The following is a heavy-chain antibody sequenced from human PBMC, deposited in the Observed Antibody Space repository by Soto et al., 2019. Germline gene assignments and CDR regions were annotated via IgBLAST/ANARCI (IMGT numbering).Heavy chain of an antibody. V-gene: IGHV4-34*01. D-gene: IGHD3-22*01. CDR3: ARVHDYYDSSGYYLGPFDY. CDR2: INHSGST. J-gene: IGHJ4*02. CDR1: GGPFSGYY. Sequence: SETLSLTCAVYGGPFSGYYWSWIRQPPGKGLEWIGEINHSGSTNYNPSLKSRVTISVDTSKNQFSLKLSSVTAADTAVYYCARVHDYYDSSGYYLGPFDYWGQGTLVTVSS.